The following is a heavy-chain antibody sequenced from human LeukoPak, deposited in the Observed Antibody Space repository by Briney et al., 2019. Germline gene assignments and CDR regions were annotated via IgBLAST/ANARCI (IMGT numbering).Heavy chain of an antibody. V-gene: IGHV4-34*01. D-gene: IGHD3-10*01. CDR3: ARGLDRGNDY. CDR1: GGSFSGYY. Sequence: SETLSLTCAVYGGSFSGYYWSWIRQPPGKWLEWIGEINHSGSTNYNPSLKSQVTISVDTSKNQFSLKLSSVTAADTAVYYCARGLDRGNDYWGQGTLVTVSS. CDR2: INHSGST. J-gene: IGHJ4*02.